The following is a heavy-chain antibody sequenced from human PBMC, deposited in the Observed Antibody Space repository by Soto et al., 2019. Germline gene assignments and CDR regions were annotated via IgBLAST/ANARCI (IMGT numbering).Heavy chain of an antibody. CDR3: ARGSPPAIITIFGVAIRGNWFDP. D-gene: IGHD3-3*01. J-gene: IGHJ5*02. V-gene: IGHV1-8*02. CDR2: MNPNSGNT. CDR1: GYPFTGPY. Sequence: ASVKVSCKASGYPFTGPYIYWVRQATGQGLEWMGWMNPNSGNTGYAQKFQGRVTMTRNTSISKAYMELSSLRSEDTAVYYCARGSPPAIITIFGVAIRGNWFDPWGQGTLVTVSS.